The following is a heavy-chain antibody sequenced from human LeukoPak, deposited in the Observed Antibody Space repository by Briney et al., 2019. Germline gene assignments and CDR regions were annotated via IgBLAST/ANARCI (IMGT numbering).Heavy chain of an antibody. CDR1: GGSFSGYY. CDR3: ARDSAAGHNDY. V-gene: IGHV4-34*01. CDR2: INHSGST. J-gene: IGHJ4*02. Sequence: SETLSPTCAVYGGSFSGYYWSWIRQPPGKGLEWIGEINHSGSTNYNPSLKSRVTISVDTSKNQFSLKLSSVTAADTAVYYCARDSAAGHNDYWGQGTLVTVSS. D-gene: IGHD6-13*01.